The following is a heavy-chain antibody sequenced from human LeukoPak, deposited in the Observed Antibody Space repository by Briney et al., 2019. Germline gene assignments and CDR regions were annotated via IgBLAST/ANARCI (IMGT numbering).Heavy chain of an antibody. CDR2: INADGGST. CDR3: AKDPYVSPGY. Sequence: GGSLRLSCAASGFTFSYYWMDWVRQAPGKGLVWVSRINADGGSTSYADSVKGRFTISRDNAKNTLYLQMNSLRAEDTAVYYCAKDPYVSPGYWGQGTLVTVSS. V-gene: IGHV3-74*01. J-gene: IGHJ4*02. CDR1: GFTFSYYW. D-gene: IGHD3-16*01.